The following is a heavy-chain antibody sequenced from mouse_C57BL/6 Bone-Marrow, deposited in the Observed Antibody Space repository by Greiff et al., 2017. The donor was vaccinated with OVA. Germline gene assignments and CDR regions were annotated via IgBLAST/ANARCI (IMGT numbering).Heavy chain of an antibody. CDR1: GFTFSSYA. D-gene: IGHD1-1*01. Sequence: VQLQQSGGGLVKPGGSLKLSCAASGFTFSSYAMSWVRQTPEKRLEWVATISDGGSYTYYPDNVKGRFTISRDNAKNNLYLQMSHLKSEDTAMYYCARAYYGSSLFAYWGQGTLVTVSA. J-gene: IGHJ3*01. CDR2: ISDGGSYT. CDR3: ARAYYGSSLFAY. V-gene: IGHV5-4*01.